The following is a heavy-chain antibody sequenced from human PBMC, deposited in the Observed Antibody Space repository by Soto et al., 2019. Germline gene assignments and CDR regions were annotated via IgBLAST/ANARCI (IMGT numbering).Heavy chain of an antibody. CDR1: GFTFSSYS. Sequence: EVQLVESGGGLVKPGGSLRLSCAASGFTFSSYSMNWVRQAPGKGLEWVSSISSSSSYIYYADSVKGRFTISRDNAKNSLYQQMNSRRAEDTAVYYFARGDLVVVAYYFDYWGQGNLVTVSS. V-gene: IGHV3-21*01. CDR2: ISSSSSYI. J-gene: IGHJ4*02. CDR3: ARGDLVVVAYYFDY. D-gene: IGHD2-21*01.